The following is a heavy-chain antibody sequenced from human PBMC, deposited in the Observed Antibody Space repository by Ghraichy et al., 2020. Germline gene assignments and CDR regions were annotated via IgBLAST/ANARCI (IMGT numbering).Heavy chain of an antibody. CDR3: ARGYGSGRNWFDP. V-gene: IGHV3-48*01. J-gene: IGHJ5*02. D-gene: IGHD3-10*01. CDR1: EFIFSTYN. CDR2: ISSSSSTI. Sequence: VSEFIFSTYNMNWVRQAPGRGLEWVSYISSSSSTIHYADSVKGRFTISRDNAKNSLYLQMNSLRAEDTAVYYCARGYGSGRNWFDPWGQGTLVTVSS.